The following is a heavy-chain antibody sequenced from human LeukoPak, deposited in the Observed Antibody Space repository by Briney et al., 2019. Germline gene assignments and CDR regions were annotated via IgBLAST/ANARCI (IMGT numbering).Heavy chain of an antibody. CDR3: ARDYPVYAIPGYFDY. Sequence: GGSLRLSCAASGFTFSSYARHWVRQAPGKGLEWVAVISYDGSNKYYADSVKGRFTISRDNSKNTLYLQMNSLRAEDTAVYYCARDYPVYAIPGYFDYWGQGTLVTVSS. V-gene: IGHV3-30*01. CDR2: ISYDGSNK. D-gene: IGHD2-8*01. CDR1: GFTFSSYA. J-gene: IGHJ4*02.